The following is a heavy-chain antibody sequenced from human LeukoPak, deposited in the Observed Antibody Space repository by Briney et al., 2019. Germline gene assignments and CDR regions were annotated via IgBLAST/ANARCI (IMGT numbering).Heavy chain of an antibody. CDR2: IYSGGST. Sequence: GGSLRLSCAASGFTFSSYEMNWVRQAPGKGLEWVSVIYSGGSTYYADSVKGRFTISRDTSKNTVCLQMNSLRAEDTAVYHCARGGPFTGSTPTPRASDYWGQGTLVTVSS. D-gene: IGHD1-7*01. V-gene: IGHV3-66*01. CDR3: ARGGPFTGSTPTPRASDY. J-gene: IGHJ4*02. CDR1: GFTFSSYE.